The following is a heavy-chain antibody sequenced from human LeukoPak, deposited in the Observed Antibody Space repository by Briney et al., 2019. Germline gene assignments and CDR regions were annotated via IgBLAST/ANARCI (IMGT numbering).Heavy chain of an antibody. Sequence: PSETLSLTCAVSGYSISSGYYWGWIRQPPGKGLEWIGSIYYTGSTDYTPSLKSRVTISSDTSRNQFSLRLTSVTAADTAAYYCARRSYFDSGTAYFDFWGQGTLVTVSS. CDR2: IYYTGST. J-gene: IGHJ4*02. D-gene: IGHD3-22*01. V-gene: IGHV4-38-2*01. CDR1: GYSISSGYY. CDR3: ARRSYFDSGTAYFDF.